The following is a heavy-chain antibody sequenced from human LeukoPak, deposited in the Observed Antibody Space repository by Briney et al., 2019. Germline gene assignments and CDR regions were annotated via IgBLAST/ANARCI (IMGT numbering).Heavy chain of an antibody. V-gene: IGHV3-23*01. CDR2: IITSGSNT. CDR1: GFTFSHYD. J-gene: IGHJ3*02. CDR3: AKTLRRSFDT. Sequence: PGGSLRLSCAASGFTFSHYDMTWVRQAPGKGLEWVSGIITSGSNTYYADSVKGRFTISRDNSKNTQYLQMNSLRAEDTALYYCAKTLRRSFDTWGQGTMVTVSS.